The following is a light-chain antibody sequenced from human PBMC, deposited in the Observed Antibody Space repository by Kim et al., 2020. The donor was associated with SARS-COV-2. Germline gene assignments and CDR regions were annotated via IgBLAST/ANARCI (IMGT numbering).Light chain of an antibody. Sequence: ALRQTVRITCQGDSLRSYYAIWYQQKPGQAPILVIFGKNNRPSGIPDRFSGSSSGNTASLTITETQAGDEADYYCNSRDSNGNVVFGGGTQLTVL. J-gene: IGLJ3*02. CDR1: SLRSYY. V-gene: IGLV3-19*01. CDR2: GKN. CDR3: NSRDSNGNVV.